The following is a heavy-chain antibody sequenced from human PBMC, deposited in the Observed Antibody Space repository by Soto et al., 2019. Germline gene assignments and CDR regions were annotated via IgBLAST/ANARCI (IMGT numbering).Heavy chain of an antibody. Sequence: LSLTCNVSGGSISSGGYYWSWIRQHPGKGLEWIGYIYYSGSTYYNPSLKSRVTISVDTSKNQFSLKLSSVTAADTAVYYCARAHPDITYHYDSRPFHYRDQGTPVT. CDR3: ARAHPDITYHYDSRPFHY. CDR2: IYYSGST. D-gene: IGHD3-22*01. J-gene: IGHJ4*02. CDR1: GGSISSGGYY. V-gene: IGHV4-31*02.